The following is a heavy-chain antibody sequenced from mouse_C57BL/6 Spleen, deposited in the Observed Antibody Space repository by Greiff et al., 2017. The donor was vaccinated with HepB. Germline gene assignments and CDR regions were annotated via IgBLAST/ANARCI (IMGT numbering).Heavy chain of an antibody. D-gene: IGHD1-1*01. V-gene: IGHV1-50*01. J-gene: IGHJ1*03. CDR1: GYTFTSYW. CDR2: IDPSDSYT. Sequence: QVQLQQSGAELVKPGASVKLSCKASGYTFTSYWMQWVKQRPGQGLEWIGEIDPSDSYTNYNQKFKGKATLTVDTSSSTAYMQLSSLTSEDSAVYYCARSSHYYYGSSWYFDVWGTGTTVTVSS. CDR3: ARSSHYYYGSSWYFDV.